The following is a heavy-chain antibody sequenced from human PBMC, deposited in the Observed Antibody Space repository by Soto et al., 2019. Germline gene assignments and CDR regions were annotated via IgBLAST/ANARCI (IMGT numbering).Heavy chain of an antibody. D-gene: IGHD6-13*01. J-gene: IGHJ5*02. CDR2: IYHSGST. CDR1: GGSISSGGYS. Sequence: PSETLSLTCAVSGGSISSGGYSWSWIRQPPGKGLEWIGYIYHSGSTYYNLSLKSRVTISVDRSKNQFSLKLSSVTAADTAVYYCARRIAAAGTRWFDPWGQGTLVTVSS. V-gene: IGHV4-30-2*01. CDR3: ARRIAAAGTRWFDP.